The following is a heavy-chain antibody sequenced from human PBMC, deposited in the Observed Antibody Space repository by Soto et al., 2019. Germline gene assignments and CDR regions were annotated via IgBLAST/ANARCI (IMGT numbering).Heavy chain of an antibody. CDR3: AKDQVYYYDSSGPAFDY. CDR2: LSYDGSNK. V-gene: IGHV3-30*18. D-gene: IGHD3-22*01. Sequence: GGSLRLSCAASGLTFSSYGMHWVRQAPGKGLEWVAVLSYDGSNKYYADSVKGRFTISRDNSKNTLYLQMNSLRAEDTAVYYCAKDQVYYYDSSGPAFDYWGQGTLVTVSS. CDR1: GLTFSSYG. J-gene: IGHJ4*02.